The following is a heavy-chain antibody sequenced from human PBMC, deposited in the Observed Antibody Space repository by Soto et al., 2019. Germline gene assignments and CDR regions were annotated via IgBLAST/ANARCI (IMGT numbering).Heavy chain of an antibody. Sequence: GGSLRLSCAASGFTFSNYEMNWVRQAPGKGLEWVSYISSGGRTRYYADSVKGRFTISRDNAKNSLYLQMNSLRAEDAAIYYCAKNRELYYDGSRAHDSWGQGTLVTVSS. V-gene: IGHV3-48*03. CDR1: GFTFSNYE. D-gene: IGHD3-16*01. J-gene: IGHJ4*02. CDR2: ISSGGRTR. CDR3: AKNRELYYDGSRAHDS.